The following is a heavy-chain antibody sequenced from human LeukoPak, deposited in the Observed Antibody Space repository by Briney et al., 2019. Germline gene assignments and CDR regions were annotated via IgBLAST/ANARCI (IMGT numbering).Heavy chain of an antibody. J-gene: IGHJ5*02. CDR1: GYTFTSYG. V-gene: IGHV1-18*01. D-gene: IGHD3-10*01. CDR3: ARVLGVRGTSARNWFDP. CDR2: ISAYNGNT. Sequence: ASVKVSCKASGYTFTSYGISWVRQAPGQGLEWMGWISAYNGNTNYAQKLQGRVTMTTDTSTSTAYMELRSLRSDDTAVYYCARVLGVRGTSARNWFDPWGQGTLVTVSS.